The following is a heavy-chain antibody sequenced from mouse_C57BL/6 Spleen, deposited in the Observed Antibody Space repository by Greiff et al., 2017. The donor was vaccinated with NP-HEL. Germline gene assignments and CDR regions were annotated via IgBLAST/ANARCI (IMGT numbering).Heavy chain of an antibody. Sequence: VQLKQSGPELVKPGASVKISCKASGYSFTDYNMNWVKQSNGKSLEWIGVINPNYGTTSYNQKFKGKATLTVDQSSSTAYVQLNSLTSEDSAVYYCADSSGYLPWFAYWGQGTLVTVSA. CDR3: ADSSGYLPWFAY. V-gene: IGHV1-39*01. J-gene: IGHJ3*01. D-gene: IGHD3-2*02. CDR2: INPNYGTT. CDR1: GYSFTDYN.